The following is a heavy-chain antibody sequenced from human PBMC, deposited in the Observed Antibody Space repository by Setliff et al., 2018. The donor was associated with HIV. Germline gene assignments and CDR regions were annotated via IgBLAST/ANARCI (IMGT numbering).Heavy chain of an antibody. CDR1: GGSISSYY. D-gene: IGHD1-1*01. J-gene: IGHJ4*02. CDR2: ISYSGST. CDR3: ARGPTRFYFDY. Sequence: SETLSLTCTVSGGSISSYYWSWIRQPPGKGLEWIGYISYSGSTNYNPSLKSRVTILVDTSKNHFSLKLTSVTAADTAVYYCARGPTRFYFDYWGQGTLVIVSS. V-gene: IGHV4-59*01.